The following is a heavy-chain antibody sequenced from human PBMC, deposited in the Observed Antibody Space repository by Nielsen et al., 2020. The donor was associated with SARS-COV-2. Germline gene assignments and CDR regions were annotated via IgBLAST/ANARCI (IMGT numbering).Heavy chain of an antibody. V-gene: IGHV3-23*01. J-gene: IGHJ6*02. CDR2: ISDSGGDT. CDR3: ARDSSSGWIPRYYYYGMDV. D-gene: IGHD6-19*01. CDR1: GFSFSSYA. Sequence: GESLKISCAASGFSFSSYAMNWVRQAPGEGLEWVSGISDSGGDTHYADSVKGRFAISRANSKSTLYLQMNSLRAEDTAVYYCARDSSSGWIPRYYYYGMDVWGQGTTVTVSS.